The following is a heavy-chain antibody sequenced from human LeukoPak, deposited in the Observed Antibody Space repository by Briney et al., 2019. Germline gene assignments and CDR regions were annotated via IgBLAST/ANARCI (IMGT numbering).Heavy chain of an antibody. Sequence: SVKVSCKASGGTFSSYAISWVRQAPGQGLEWMGGIIPIFGTANYAQKFQGRVTITADESTSTAYMELSSLRSEDTALYYCARDTSRIVGDTYAFDSWDQGTMVTVSS. J-gene: IGHJ3*02. D-gene: IGHD1-26*01. V-gene: IGHV1-69*13. CDR2: IIPIFGTA. CDR3: ARDTSRIVGDTYAFDS. CDR1: GGTFSSYA.